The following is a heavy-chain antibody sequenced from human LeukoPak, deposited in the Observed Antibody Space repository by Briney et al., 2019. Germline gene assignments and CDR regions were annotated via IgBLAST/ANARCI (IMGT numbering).Heavy chain of an antibody. CDR2: IKQDGSEK. CDR1: GFTFSSYW. J-gene: IGHJ4*02. D-gene: IGHD2-2*03. Sequence: GGSLRLSCAASGFTFSSYWMSWVRQAPGKGLEWVAHIKQDGSEKYYVDSVKGRFTISRDNAKNPLYLQMNSLRAEDTAVYYCARDLGIVVVPAAPGYWGQGTLVTVSS. CDR3: ARDLGIVVVPAAPGY. V-gene: IGHV3-7*03.